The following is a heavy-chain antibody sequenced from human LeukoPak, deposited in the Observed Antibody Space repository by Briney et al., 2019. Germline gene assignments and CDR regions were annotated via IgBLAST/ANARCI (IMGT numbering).Heavy chain of an antibody. CDR1: GFTFSSYE. CDR2: ISSSGSTI. Sequence: GGSLRLXCAASGFTFSSYEMNWVRRAPGKGLEWVSYISSSGSTIYYADSVKGRFTISRDNAKNSLYLQMNSLRAEDTAVYYCARETGGEIDYWGQGTLVTVSS. J-gene: IGHJ4*02. V-gene: IGHV3-48*03. CDR3: ARETGGEIDY. D-gene: IGHD3-16*01.